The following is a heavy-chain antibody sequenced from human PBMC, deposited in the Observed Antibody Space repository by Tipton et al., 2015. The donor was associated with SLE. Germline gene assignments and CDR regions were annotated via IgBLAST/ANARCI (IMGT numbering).Heavy chain of an antibody. CDR3: ARRVGVGYSYGFDY. Sequence: TLSLTCAVSGGSISSGNWWIWVRQPPGKGLEWIGEIYHSGSTNYNPSLKSRVTISVAKSKNHFSLNLSSVTAADTAVYYCARRVGVGYSYGFDYWGQGTLVTVSS. V-gene: IGHV4-4*02. J-gene: IGHJ4*02. CDR1: GGSISSGNW. CDR2: IYHSGST. D-gene: IGHD5-18*01.